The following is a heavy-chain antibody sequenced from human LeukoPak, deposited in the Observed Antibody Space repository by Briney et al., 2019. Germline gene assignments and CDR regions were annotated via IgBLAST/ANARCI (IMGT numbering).Heavy chain of an antibody. Sequence: GGSLRLSCAASGFTFTTYWMSWVRQAPGKGLEWVANINQDGTDKYYVDSVKGRFTISRDNGKNSLYLQMNSLRVEDTAVYYCAKLAKYFYGSETYYFFDHWGQGTPVTASS. V-gene: IGHV3-7*01. CDR1: GFTFTTYW. J-gene: IGHJ4*02. CDR2: INQDGTDK. CDR3: AKLAKYFYGSETYYFFDH. D-gene: IGHD3-10*01.